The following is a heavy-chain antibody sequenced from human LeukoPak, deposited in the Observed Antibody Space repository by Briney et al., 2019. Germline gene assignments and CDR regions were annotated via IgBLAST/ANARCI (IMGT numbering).Heavy chain of an antibody. CDR1: GGSISSYY. CDR3: ARLGCSSASCYPRN. J-gene: IGHJ4*02. Sequence: SETLSLTCTVSGGSISSYYWSWIRQPPGKGLEWIGYIYYSGSTNYNPSLKSRVTISVDTSKNQFSLKLNSVTAADTAVYYCARLGCSSASCYPRNWGQGTLVTVSS. CDR2: IYYSGST. V-gene: IGHV4-59*08. D-gene: IGHD2-2*01.